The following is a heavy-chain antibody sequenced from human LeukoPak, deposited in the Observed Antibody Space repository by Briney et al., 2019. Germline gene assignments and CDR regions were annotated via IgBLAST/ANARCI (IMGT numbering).Heavy chain of an antibody. Sequence: ASVKVSCKVSGKPLSELAVHWVRQSPTQGLEWIGGFDPEDAETVYTQKFQGRITMTEDKSTDTAYMELSGLRSEDSAVYFCSAFARGFNRGIPVAGYFNFWGQGTLVTVSS. V-gene: IGHV1-24*01. J-gene: IGHJ4*02. CDR1: GKPLSELA. CDR2: FDPEDAET. D-gene: IGHD6-19*01. CDR3: SAFARGFNRGIPVAGYFNF.